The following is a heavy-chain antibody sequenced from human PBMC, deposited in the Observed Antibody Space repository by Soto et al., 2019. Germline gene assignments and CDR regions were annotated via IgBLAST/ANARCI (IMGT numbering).Heavy chain of an antibody. CDR1: GFTFSSNG. J-gene: IGHJ5*01. D-gene: IGHD3-22*01. Sequence: QVQLVESGGGVVQPGRSLRLTCAASGFTFSSNGMHWVRQAPGKGLEWVALVEYDGSKTYYGDSVRGRFTISRDNSENTLYLQMNSLRPEDTAVYYCARWVGGSMYDNSGKYDSWGQGTLVTVSS. CDR2: VEYDGSKT. V-gene: IGHV3-30*03. CDR3: ARWVGGSMYDNSGKYDS.